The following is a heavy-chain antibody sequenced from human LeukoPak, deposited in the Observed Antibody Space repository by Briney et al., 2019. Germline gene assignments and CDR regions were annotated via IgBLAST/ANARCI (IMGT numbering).Heavy chain of an antibody. CDR3: ARGPAAIDY. J-gene: IGHJ4*02. D-gene: IGHD2-2*01. Sequence: ASVKVSCKVSGYTLTELSMHWVRQAPGKGLEWMGWINPNSGGTNYAQKFQGRVTMTRDTSISTAYMELSRLRSDDTAVYYCARGPAAIDYWGQGTLVTVSS. V-gene: IGHV1-2*02. CDR2: INPNSGGT. CDR1: GYTLTELS.